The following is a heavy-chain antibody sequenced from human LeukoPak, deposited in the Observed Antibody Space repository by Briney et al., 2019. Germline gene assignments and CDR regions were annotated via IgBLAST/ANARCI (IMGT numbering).Heavy chain of an antibody. Sequence: GESLKISCKGSEYSFTTHWIGWVRQMPGKGLEWMGVIYPGDSDTRYSPSFQGQVTISADKSVSTAYLQWISLKASDSAIYYCARQQWSERYFNLWGRGTLVTVSS. V-gene: IGHV5-51*01. J-gene: IGHJ2*01. CDR3: ARQQWSERYFNL. CDR1: EYSFTTHW. D-gene: IGHD6-19*01. CDR2: IYPGDSDT.